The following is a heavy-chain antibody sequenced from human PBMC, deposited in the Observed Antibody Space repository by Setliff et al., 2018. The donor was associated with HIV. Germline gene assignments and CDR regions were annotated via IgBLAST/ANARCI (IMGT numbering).Heavy chain of an antibody. CDR2: IHYNGRT. Sequence: SETLSLTCTVSGDSITSNSYYWGWIRQSPGKGLEWIAIIHYNGRTYYDPSLKSRVTIFVDTSKTQFYLKLRSVTASDTAVYYCARYTSKLDWFDPWGQGTLVTV. D-gene: IGHD2-2*02. CDR1: GDSITSNSYY. CDR3: ARYTSKLDWFDP. J-gene: IGHJ5*02. V-gene: IGHV4-39*01.